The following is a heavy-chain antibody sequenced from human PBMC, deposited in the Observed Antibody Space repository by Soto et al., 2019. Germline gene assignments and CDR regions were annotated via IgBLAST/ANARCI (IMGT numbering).Heavy chain of an antibody. J-gene: IGHJ4*02. CDR2: IWYDGSNK. CDR3: ASSGG. Sequence: GGSLRLSGAASGFIFRSYGMHWVRQAPGKGLEWVAVIWYDGSNKNYADPVKGRFTISRDNAKNTLFLQMNSLRAEDTAVYYCASSGGWGQGTLVTVSS. D-gene: IGHD1-26*01. CDR1: GFIFRSYG. V-gene: IGHV3-33*01.